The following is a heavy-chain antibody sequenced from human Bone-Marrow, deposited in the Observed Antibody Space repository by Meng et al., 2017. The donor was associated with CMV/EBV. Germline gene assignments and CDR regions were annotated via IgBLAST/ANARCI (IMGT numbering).Heavy chain of an antibody. CDR3: ATLEIALGGGYYGMDV. D-gene: IGHD1-1*01. J-gene: IGHJ6*02. CDR2: IYYSGST. CDR1: GGSISSYY. V-gene: IGHV4-59*01. Sequence: SETPSLTCTVSGGSISSYYWSWIRQPPGKGLEWIGYIYYSGSTNYNPSLKSRVTISVDTSKNQFSLKLSSVTAADTAVYYCATLEIALGGGYYGMDVWGQGTTVTVSS.